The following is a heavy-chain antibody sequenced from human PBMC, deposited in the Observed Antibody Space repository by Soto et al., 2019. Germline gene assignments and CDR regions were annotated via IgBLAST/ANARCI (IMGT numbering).Heavy chain of an antibody. D-gene: IGHD1-26*01. J-gene: IGHJ4*02. CDR3: ARESPGRAWAGATGY. CDR2: INTDGSST. Sequence: EVQLVESGGGLVQPGGSLRLSCAASGFTFSSYWMHWVRQAPGKGLVWVSRINTDGSSTSYADSVKGRFTISRDNAENTLYLPMNGVSVEYTAIFYCARESPGRAWAGATGYSCQGTLVTVSS. V-gene: IGHV3-74*01. CDR1: GFTFSSYW.